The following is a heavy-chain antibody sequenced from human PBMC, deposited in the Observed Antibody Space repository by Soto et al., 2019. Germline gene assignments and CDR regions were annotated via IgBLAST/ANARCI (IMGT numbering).Heavy chain of an antibody. D-gene: IGHD5-18*01. CDR1: GGSISSYY. CDR3: ARIQLWSPLPWFDP. Sequence: SETLSLTCTVSGGSISSYYWSWIRQPPGKGLEWIGYIYYSGSTNYNPSLKSRVTISVDTSKNQFSLKLSSVTAADTAVYYCARIQLWSPLPWFDPWGQGTLVTVSS. J-gene: IGHJ5*02. V-gene: IGHV4-59*08. CDR2: IYYSGST.